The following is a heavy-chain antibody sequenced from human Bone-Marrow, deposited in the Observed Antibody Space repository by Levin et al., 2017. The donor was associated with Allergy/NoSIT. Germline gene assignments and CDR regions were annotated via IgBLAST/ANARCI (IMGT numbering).Heavy chain of an antibody. V-gene: IGHV3-7*01. Sequence: GGSLRLSCAASGFSFSSYWMSWVRQAPGKGLEWVANIKGDGSDKHYVDSVKGRFTISRDNAKNSLYLQMDSLRTEDTAVYYCAGPARYGHPDYWGQGTLVTVSS. CDR3: AGPARYGHPDY. CDR2: IKGDGSDK. D-gene: IGHD3-16*01. CDR1: GFSFSSYW. J-gene: IGHJ4*02.